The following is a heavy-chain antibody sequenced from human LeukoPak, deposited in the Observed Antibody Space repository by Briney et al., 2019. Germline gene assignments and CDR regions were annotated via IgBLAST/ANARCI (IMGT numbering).Heavy chain of an antibody. V-gene: IGHV3-74*01. CDR1: GFTFSSYW. D-gene: IGHD1-26*01. Sequence: GGSLRLSCAASGFTFSSYWMHWVRQAPGKGLVWVPRINSDGSSTSYADSVKGRFTISRDNAKNSLYLQMNSLRAEDTAVYYCARDGGSYPYYYMDVWGKGTTVTVSS. CDR3: ARDGGSYPYYYMDV. J-gene: IGHJ6*03. CDR2: INSDGSST.